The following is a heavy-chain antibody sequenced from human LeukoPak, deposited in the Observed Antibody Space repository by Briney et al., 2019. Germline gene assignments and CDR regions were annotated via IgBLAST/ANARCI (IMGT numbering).Heavy chain of an antibody. CDR1: GFTFSDHS. D-gene: IGHD3-9*01. CDR2: ISSRSTAI. J-gene: IGHJ4*02. V-gene: IGHV3-48*01. Sequence: GGSLRLSCAASGFTFSDHSMNWARQTPGKGLEWVSYISSRSTAIYYADSVKGRFTISRDNAKNSLYLQMNSLRTEDTAVYYCAKAEGYDILTGLDYWGQGTLVTVSS. CDR3: AKAEGYDILTGLDY.